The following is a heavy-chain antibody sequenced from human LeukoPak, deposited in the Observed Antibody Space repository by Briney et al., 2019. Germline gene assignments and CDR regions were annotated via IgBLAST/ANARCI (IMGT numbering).Heavy chain of an antibody. V-gene: IGHV3-23*01. CDR2: ISGSGGST. D-gene: IGHD3-3*01. CDR3: AKVTTRYDFWSGPRNDNWFDP. Sequence: GGSLRLSCAASGFTFSSYAMSWVRRAPGKGLEWVSAISGSGGSTYYADSVKGRFTISRDNSKNTLYLQMNSLRAEDTAVYYCAKVTTRYDFWSGPRNDNWFDPWGQGALVTVSS. CDR1: GFTFSSYA. J-gene: IGHJ5*02.